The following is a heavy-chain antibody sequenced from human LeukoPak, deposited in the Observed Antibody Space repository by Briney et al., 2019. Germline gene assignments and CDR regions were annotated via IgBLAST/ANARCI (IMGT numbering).Heavy chain of an antibody. Sequence: GGSLRLSCAASGFTFSSYQMNWVRQAAGKGLEWVASIKQDGSEKYYVHSVKGRFTISRDNAKNSLYLQMNSLRAEDTAVYYCARVYGETYDTLNYYYGMDVWGQGTTVTVSS. CDR2: IKQDGSEK. CDR1: GFTFSSYQ. D-gene: IGHD3-9*01. V-gene: IGHV3-7*04. J-gene: IGHJ6*02. CDR3: ARVYGETYDTLNYYYGMDV.